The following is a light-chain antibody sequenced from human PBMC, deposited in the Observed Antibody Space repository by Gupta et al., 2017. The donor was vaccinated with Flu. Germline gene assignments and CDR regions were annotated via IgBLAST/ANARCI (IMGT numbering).Light chain of an antibody. Sequence: QSVLTQPPSVSGAPGQRVTISCTGSSSNIGAGYDVHWYQQYPGTAPKLLIYGNNNRPSGVPDRFSGSKSGTSASLAITGLQAEDEADYYCQSFDSSLSEVFGAGTKVTVL. CDR1: SSNIGAGYD. J-gene: IGLJ1*01. V-gene: IGLV1-40*01. CDR2: GNN. CDR3: QSFDSSLSEV.